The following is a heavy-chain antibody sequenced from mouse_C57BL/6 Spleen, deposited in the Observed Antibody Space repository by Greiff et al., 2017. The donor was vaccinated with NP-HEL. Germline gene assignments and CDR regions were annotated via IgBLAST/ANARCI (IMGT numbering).Heavy chain of an antibody. J-gene: IGHJ1*03. CDR3: ARGTTVVDWYFDV. D-gene: IGHD1-1*01. CDR2: IHPSSGST. Sequence: QVQLQQPGAELVKPGASVKLSCKASGYTFTSYWMHWVKQRPGQGLEWIGMIHPSSGSTNYNEKFKSKATLTVDKSSSTAYMQLSSLTSEDAAVYYCARGTTVVDWYFDVWGTGTTVTVSS. V-gene: IGHV1-64*01. CDR1: GYTFTSYW.